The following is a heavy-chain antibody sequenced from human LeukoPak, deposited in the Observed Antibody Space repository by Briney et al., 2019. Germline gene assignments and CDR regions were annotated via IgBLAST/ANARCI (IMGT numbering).Heavy chain of an antibody. D-gene: IGHD3-16*01. V-gene: IGHV3-74*01. Sequence: GGSLRLSCAASGMTFSNHWMHWVRQAPGKGLVWVSLIKTDGRTTIYTDSVKGRFTISRDNGKSILYLQMNSLRAEDTGIYYCTTEPSYGYEWWGQGTVVAVSS. CDR1: GMTFSNHW. CDR3: TTEPSYGYEW. J-gene: IGHJ4*02. CDR2: IKTDGRTT.